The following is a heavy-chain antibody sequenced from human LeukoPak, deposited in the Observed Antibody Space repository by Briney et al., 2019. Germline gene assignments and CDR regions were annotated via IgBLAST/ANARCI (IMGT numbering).Heavy chain of an antibody. D-gene: IGHD2-2*01. CDR3: ARGPVIVVVPAARGYYFDY. CDR1: GYTFTTYD. Sequence: ASVKVSCKASGYTFTTYDINWVRQATGQGLEWMGSMNPNSGNTGYEQKFQGRVTMTRNTSISTAYMELSSLRSEDTAVYYCARGPVIVVVPAARGYYFDYWGQGTLVTVSS. CDR2: MNPNSGNT. J-gene: IGHJ4*02. V-gene: IGHV1-8*01.